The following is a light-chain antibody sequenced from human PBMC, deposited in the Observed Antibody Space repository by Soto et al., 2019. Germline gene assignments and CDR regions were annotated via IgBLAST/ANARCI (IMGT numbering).Light chain of an antibody. CDR1: TRAATNRYS. Sequence: QPGATPEPSLTVTPRGTHTLTFASSTRAATNRYSPTWFQQKPGQAPSALIYSTSNKHSWTPARFSGSLLGGKSALTLSGVQPEDEAEYYCLLYYGGAQVFGGGTKVTVL. J-gene: IGLJ2*01. CDR2: STS. V-gene: IGLV7-43*01. CDR3: LLYYGGAQV.